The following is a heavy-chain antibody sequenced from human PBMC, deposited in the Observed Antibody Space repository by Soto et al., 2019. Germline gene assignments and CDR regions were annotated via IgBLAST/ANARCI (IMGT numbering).Heavy chain of an antibody. V-gene: IGHV4-59*01. D-gene: IGHD6-13*01. CDR3: ARIAAGGPMDY. J-gene: IGHJ4*02. Sequence: WIWIRQPPGKGLEWIGYFYYSGSTNYNPSLKSRVTISVDTSKNQLSLQMSSVTAADTAVYYCARIAAGGPMDYWGQGTLVTVSS. CDR2: FYYSGST.